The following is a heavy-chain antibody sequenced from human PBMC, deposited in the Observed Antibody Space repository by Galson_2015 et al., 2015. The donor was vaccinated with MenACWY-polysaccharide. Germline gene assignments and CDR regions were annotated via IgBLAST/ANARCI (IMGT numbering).Heavy chain of an antibody. Sequence: SVKVSCKASGYTFTSYDINWVRQATGQGLEWMGWMSPNTAKPGYAQPFQGRVTMTRNTSISTAYMALSSLTSEDTAVYYCARGRRETAGAATAAVFLDYWGQGSLVTVTS. J-gene: IGHJ4*02. CDR3: ARGRRETAGAATAAVFLDY. D-gene: IGHD6-19*01. CDR1: GYTFTSYD. V-gene: IGHV1-8*01. CDR2: MSPNTAKP.